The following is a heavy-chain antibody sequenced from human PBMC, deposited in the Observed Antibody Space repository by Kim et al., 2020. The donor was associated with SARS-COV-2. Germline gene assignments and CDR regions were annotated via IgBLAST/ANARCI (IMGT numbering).Heavy chain of an antibody. D-gene: IGHD6-19*01. V-gene: IGHV4-59*09. J-gene: IGHJ4*02. CDR3: ARGVAAGPLYYFDY. Sequence: KRYVTSRVAISLDTSKNQFSLKMNSVTAADTAVYYCARGVAAGPLYYFDYWGQGSLVTVSS.